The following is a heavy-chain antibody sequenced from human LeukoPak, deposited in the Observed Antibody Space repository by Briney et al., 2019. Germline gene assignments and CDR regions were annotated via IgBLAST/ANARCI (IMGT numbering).Heavy chain of an antibody. D-gene: IGHD4-17*01. CDR1: GHTFTNYG. V-gene: IGHV1-18*01. CDR2: ISAYTGNT. J-gene: IGHJ4*02. CDR3: ARYHGDYPISFG. Sequence: ASVKVSCKASGHTFTNYGITWVRQAPGQGLEWMGWISAYTGNTNYAQNLQDRVTMTTDTSTSTAYMELRSLRSDDTAVYYCARYHGDYPISFGWGQGTLVTVSS.